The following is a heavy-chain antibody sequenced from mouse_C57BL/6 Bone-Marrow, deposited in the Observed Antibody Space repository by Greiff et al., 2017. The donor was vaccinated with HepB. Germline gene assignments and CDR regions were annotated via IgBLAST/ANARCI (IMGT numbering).Heavy chain of an antibody. CDR1: GYTFTDYY. CDR3: ARSLLGDFDY. CDR2: IYPGSGNT. Sequence: VQLQQSGAELVRPGASVKLSCKASGYTFTDYYINWVKQRPGQGLEWIARIYPGSGNTYYNEKFKGKATLTAEKSSSTAYMQLSSLTSEDSAVYFCARSLLGDFDYWGQGTTLTVSS. D-gene: IGHD4-1*01. J-gene: IGHJ2*01. V-gene: IGHV1-76*01.